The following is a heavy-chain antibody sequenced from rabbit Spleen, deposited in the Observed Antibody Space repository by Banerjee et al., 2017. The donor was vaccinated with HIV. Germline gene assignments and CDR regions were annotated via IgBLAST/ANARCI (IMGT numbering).Heavy chain of an antibody. V-gene: IGHV1S40*01. D-gene: IGHD1-1*01. J-gene: IGHJ4*01. CDR2: IYTGSNGIT. CDR3: ASGYSDIYFNL. Sequence: QSLEESGVDLVKPGASLTLTCTTSGFSFSSGYDMCWVRQAPGKGLEWIGTIYTGSNGITWYASWAKGRFTISKTSSTTVTLQMTSLTAADTATYFCASGYSDIYFNLWGPGTLVTVS. CDR1: GFSFSSGYD.